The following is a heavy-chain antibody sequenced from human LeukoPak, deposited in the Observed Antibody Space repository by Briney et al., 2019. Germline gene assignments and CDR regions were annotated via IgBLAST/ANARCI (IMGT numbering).Heavy chain of an antibody. CDR3: ARIELEYSSSSGYQQNYYYYYYMDV. CDR1: GFTFSSYS. Sequence: GGSLRLSCAASGFTFSSYSMNWVRQAPGKGLEWVSYISSSSSTIYYADSVKGRFTISRDNAKNSLYLQMSSLRAEDTAVYYCARIELEYSSSSGYQQNYYYYYYMDVWGKGTTVTVSS. D-gene: IGHD6-6*01. J-gene: IGHJ6*03. V-gene: IGHV3-48*01. CDR2: ISSSSSTI.